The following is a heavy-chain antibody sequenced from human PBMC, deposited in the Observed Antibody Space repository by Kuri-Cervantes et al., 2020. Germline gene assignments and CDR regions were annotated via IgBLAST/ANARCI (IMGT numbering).Heavy chain of an antibody. J-gene: IGHJ6*03. Sequence: ESLKIPCAASGFTFSNAWMSWVRQAPGKGLEWIGEINHSGSTNYNPSLKSRVTISVDTSKNQFSLKLSSVTAADTAVYYCATANIVATIFYTDYYMDVWGKGTTVTVSS. CDR3: ATANIVATIFYTDYYMDV. CDR1: GFTFSNAW. CDR2: INHSGST. V-gene: IGHV4-34*08. D-gene: IGHD5-12*01.